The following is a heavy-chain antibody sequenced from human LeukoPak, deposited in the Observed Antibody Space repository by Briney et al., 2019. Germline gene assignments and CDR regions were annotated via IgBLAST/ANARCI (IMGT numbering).Heavy chain of an antibody. CDR2: IYHSGST. D-gene: IGHD4-23*01. V-gene: IGHV4-59*12. CDR1: GGSISSYY. J-gene: IGHJ4*02. CDR3: ARDGGNSGFDY. Sequence: SETLSLTCTVSGGSISSYYWSWIRQPPGKGLEWIGYIYHSGSTYYNPSLKSRVTISVDRSKNQFPLKLSSVTAADTAVYYCARDGGNSGFDYWGQGTLVTVSS.